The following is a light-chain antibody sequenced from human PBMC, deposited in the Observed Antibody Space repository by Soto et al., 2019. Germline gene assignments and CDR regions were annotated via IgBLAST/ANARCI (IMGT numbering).Light chain of an antibody. CDR2: GAS. CDR1: QSVSNTY. J-gene: IGKJ4*01. V-gene: IGKV3-20*01. Sequence: EIVLTQSPGTLSLSPGDTATLSCRASQSVSNTYLAWYQQKPGQAPRLLIYGASSRATGFPDRSSGSGSGTDFTLTISRLEPEDFAVYYCQQYGSSRLTFGGGTKVDIK. CDR3: QQYGSSRLT.